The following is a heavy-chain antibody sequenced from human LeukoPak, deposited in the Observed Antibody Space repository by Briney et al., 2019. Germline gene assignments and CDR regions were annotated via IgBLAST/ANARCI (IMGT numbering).Heavy chain of an antibody. CDR2: IKQDRSEK. J-gene: IGHJ4*02. Sequence: GGSLRLSCAASGFTFSNYWMSWVRQAPGKGLEWVANIKQDRSEKYYVDSVKGRSTISRDNAKNSLYLQMNSLRAEDTAVYYCARDRDNVAGTRGYFDYWGQGTLVTVSS. CDR3: ARDRDNVAGTRGYFDY. CDR1: GFTFSNYW. V-gene: IGHV3-7*01. D-gene: IGHD6-19*01.